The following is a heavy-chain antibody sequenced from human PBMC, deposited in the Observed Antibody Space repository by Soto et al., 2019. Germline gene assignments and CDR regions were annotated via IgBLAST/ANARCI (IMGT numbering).Heavy chain of an antibody. CDR1: VGPISISNW. D-gene: IGHD3-3*01. J-gene: IGHJ5*02. Sequence: SETLSVTCVVYVGPISISNWWSWFRQPPGKGLEWIVEIYHSGSTNYNPSLKSRVTISVDKSKNQFSLKLSSVTAADTAVYYCARRSNFWSGYFHLNWFDPWGQGTLVTVSS. V-gene: IGHV4-4*02. CDR2: IYHSGST. CDR3: ARRSNFWSGYFHLNWFDP.